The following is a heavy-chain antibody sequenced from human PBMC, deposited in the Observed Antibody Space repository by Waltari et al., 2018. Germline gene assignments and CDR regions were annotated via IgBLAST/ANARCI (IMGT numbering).Heavy chain of an antibody. CDR1: GGSLSSSIYY. CDR2: IYYSGST. D-gene: IGHD5-18*01. Sequence: QLQLQESGPGLVKPSETLSLTCSVSGGSLSSSIYYWGWIRQPPGKGLEWIGSIYYSGSTYYTPSLKSRVTISVDMSKNQVSLKLTSVTAADTAVYYCARHMEGGYKYAFDHWGQGTLVTVSS. J-gene: IGHJ5*02. CDR3: ARHMEGGYKYAFDH. V-gene: IGHV4-39*01.